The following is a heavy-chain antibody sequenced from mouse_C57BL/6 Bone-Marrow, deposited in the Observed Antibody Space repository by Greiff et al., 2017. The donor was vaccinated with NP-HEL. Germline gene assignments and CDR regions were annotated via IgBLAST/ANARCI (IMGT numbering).Heavy chain of an antibody. D-gene: IGHD2-3*01. CDR3: ARRRDDASYYYAMDY. V-gene: IGHV1-47*01. CDR1: GYTFTTYP. Sequence: VQLQQSGAELVNPGASVKMSCKASGYTFTTYPIEWMKQNHGKSLEWIGNFHPYNDDTKYNEKFKGKATLTVEKSSSTVYLELSRLTSDDSAVYYCARRRDDASYYYAMDYWGQGTSVTVSS. CDR2: FHPYNDDT. J-gene: IGHJ4*01.